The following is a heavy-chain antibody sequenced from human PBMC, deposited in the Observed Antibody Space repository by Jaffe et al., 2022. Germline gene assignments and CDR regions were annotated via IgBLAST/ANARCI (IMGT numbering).Heavy chain of an antibody. CDR3: ARDLDLGCSGGSCYPGVFDI. D-gene: IGHD2-15*01. J-gene: IGHJ3*02. V-gene: IGHV3-21*01. CDR2: ISSSSSYI. Sequence: EVQLVESGGGLVKPGGSLRLSCAASGFTFSSYSMNWVRQAPGKGLEWVSSISSSSSYIYYADSVKGRFTISRDNAKNSLYLQMNSLRAEDTAVYYCARDLDLGCSGGSCYPGVFDIWGQGTMVTVSS. CDR1: GFTFSSYS.